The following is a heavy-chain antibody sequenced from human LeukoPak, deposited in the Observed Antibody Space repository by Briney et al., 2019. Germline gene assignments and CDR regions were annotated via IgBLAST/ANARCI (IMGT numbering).Heavy chain of an antibody. Sequence: GGSLRLSCAASGFTVSSNHMSWVRQAPGKGLEWVSVIYSGGSTYYADSVKGRFTISRDNSKNTLYLQMNSLRAEDTAVYYCARDPGYSSGWYFDYWGQGTLVTVSS. CDR2: IYSGGST. V-gene: IGHV3-53*01. CDR1: GFTVSSNH. D-gene: IGHD6-19*01. CDR3: ARDPGYSSGWYFDY. J-gene: IGHJ4*02.